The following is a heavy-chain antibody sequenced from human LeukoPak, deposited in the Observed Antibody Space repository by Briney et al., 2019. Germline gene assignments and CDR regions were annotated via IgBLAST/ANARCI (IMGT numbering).Heavy chain of an antibody. CDR2: INPNNRDT. CDR1: GYSFSGFF. D-gene: IGHD6-19*01. J-gene: IGHJ4*02. CDR3: ARVSMVVAGLLDY. Sequence: GASVKVSCKASGYSFSGFFIHWVRQAPGQGLEWMGRINPNNRDTIYAQKFQGRVTMTRDTSISTAYMELSRLRSDDTAVYYCARVSMVVAGLLDYWGQGTLLTVSS. V-gene: IGHV1-2*06.